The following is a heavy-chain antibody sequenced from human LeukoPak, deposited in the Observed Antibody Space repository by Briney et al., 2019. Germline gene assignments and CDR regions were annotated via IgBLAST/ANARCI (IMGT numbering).Heavy chain of an antibody. J-gene: IGHJ4*02. D-gene: IGHD1-1*01. CDR1: GGSFSGYY. V-gene: IGHV4-34*01. CDR2: INHSGST. Sequence: PSETLSLTCAVYGGSFSGYYWSWIRQPPGKGLGWIGEINHSGSTNYNPSLKSRVTISVDTSKNQFSLKLSSVTAADTAVYYCARTGTTLFYDYWGQGTLVTVSS. CDR3: ARTGTTLFYDY.